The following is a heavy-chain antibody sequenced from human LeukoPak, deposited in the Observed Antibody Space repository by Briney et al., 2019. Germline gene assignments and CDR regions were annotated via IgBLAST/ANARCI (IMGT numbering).Heavy chain of an antibody. J-gene: IGHJ3*02. Sequence: PSETLSLTCTVSGGSIGSYFWSWIRQPPGKGLEWIGYNSGSTKYNPSLKSRVTISVDTSKNQFSLKLSSVTAADTAVYYCARRNDFGIWGQGTMVTVSS. CDR1: GGSIGSYF. V-gene: IGHV4-59*08. CDR3: ARRNDFGI. CDR2: NSGST.